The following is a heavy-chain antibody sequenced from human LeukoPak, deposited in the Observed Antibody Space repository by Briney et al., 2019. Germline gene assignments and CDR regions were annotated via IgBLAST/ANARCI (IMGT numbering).Heavy chain of an antibody. CDR3: ARDRTGLRYFDRLLYSSGFDY. Sequence: PGRSLRLSCAASGFTFSSYAMHWVRQAPGKGLEWVAVISYDGSNKYYADSVKGRFTISRDNSKNTLYLQMNSLRAEDTAVYYCARDRTGLRYFDRLLYSSGFDYWGQGTLVTVSS. CDR2: ISYDGSNK. J-gene: IGHJ4*02. D-gene: IGHD3-9*01. V-gene: IGHV3-30-3*01. CDR1: GFTFSSYA.